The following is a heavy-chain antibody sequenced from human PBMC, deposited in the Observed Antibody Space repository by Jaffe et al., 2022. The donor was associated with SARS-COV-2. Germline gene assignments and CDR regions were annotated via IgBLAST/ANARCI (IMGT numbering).Heavy chain of an antibody. Sequence: QVQLQESGPGLVQPSQTLSLTCTVSGGSISSGSYYWSWLRQPAGKGLEWIGRIYTSGSTDYNPSLKSRVTISVDTSKNQFSLKLSSVTAADTAVYYCARGTDYADFVYWGQGTLVTVSS. V-gene: IGHV4-61*02. J-gene: IGHJ4*02. CDR1: GGSISSGSYY. CDR3: ARGTDYADFVY. CDR2: IYTSGST. D-gene: IGHD4-17*01.